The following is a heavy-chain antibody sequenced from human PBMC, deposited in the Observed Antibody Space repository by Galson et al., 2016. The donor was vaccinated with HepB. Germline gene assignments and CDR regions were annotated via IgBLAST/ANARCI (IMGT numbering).Heavy chain of an antibody. J-gene: IGHJ5*02. CDR2: TSSRGAYT. V-gene: IGHV3-11*06. CDR3: ARGRFNRGYDLMESGRADNWFDP. D-gene: IGHD5-12*01. CDR1: GFTFSDYF. Sequence: SLRLSCAASGFTFSDYFMNWIRQAPGKGLEWVSYTSSRGAYTNYADSVKGRFTISRDNAKNSLYLQMNSLRAEDTAVYYCARGRFNRGYDLMESGRADNWFDPWGQGTLVTVSS.